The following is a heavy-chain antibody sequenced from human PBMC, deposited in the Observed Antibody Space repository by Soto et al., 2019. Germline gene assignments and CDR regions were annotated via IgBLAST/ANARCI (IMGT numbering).Heavy chain of an antibody. Sequence: GGSLRLSCAASGFTFSSYWMSWVRQAPGKGLEWVANIKQDGSEKYYVDSVKGRFTISRDNAKNSLYLQMNSLRAEDTAVCYCAREGYCSGGSCYNGRFYWGQGTLVTVSS. CDR1: GFTFSSYW. CDR3: AREGYCSGGSCYNGRFY. V-gene: IGHV3-7*01. CDR2: IKQDGSEK. D-gene: IGHD2-15*01. J-gene: IGHJ4*02.